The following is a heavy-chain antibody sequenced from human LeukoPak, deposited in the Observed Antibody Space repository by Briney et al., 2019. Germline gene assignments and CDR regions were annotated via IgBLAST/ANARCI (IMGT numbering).Heavy chain of an antibody. V-gene: IGHV1-69*04. Sequence: SVKVSCKASGGTFSSYAISWVRQAPGQGLEWMGRIIPILGIANYAQKFQGRVTTTADKSTSTAYMELSSLRSEDTAVYYCASGRDGYNFVDYWGQGTLVTVSS. CDR2: IIPILGIA. CDR3: ASGRDGYNFVDY. D-gene: IGHD5-24*01. CDR1: GGTFSSYA. J-gene: IGHJ4*02.